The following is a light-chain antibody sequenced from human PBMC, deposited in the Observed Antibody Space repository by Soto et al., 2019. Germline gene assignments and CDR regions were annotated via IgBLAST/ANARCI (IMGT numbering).Light chain of an antibody. CDR1: SSDVGSYNL. J-gene: IGLJ3*02. CDR3: CSYAGSSTFWV. V-gene: IGLV2-23*02. CDR2: EVT. Sequence: QSVLTQPASVSGSPGQSITISCTGTSSDVGSYNLVSWYQQHPGKAPKVMIYEVTKRPSGVSNRFSGSKSGNTASLTISGLQAEDEADYYCCSYAGSSTFWVFGGGTKLTVL.